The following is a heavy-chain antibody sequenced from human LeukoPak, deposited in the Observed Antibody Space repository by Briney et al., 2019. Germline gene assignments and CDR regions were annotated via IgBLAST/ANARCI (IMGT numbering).Heavy chain of an antibody. CDR1: GYTFTDYA. V-gene: IGHV1-3*03. CDR3: ARGGKQWRGGNYFDS. CDR2: ITTGRGDT. Sequence: ASVKVSCKASGYTFTDYALHWVRQAPGQSLEWMGWITTGRGDTQYSQAFQRRITITRDKSASTVSMDLSALRSEDTAVYYCARGGKQWRGGNYFDSWGQGTLVAVSS. J-gene: IGHJ4*02. D-gene: IGHD6-19*01.